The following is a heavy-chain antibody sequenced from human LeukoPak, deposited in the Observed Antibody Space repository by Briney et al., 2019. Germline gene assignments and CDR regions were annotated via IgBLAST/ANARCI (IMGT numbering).Heavy chain of an antibody. D-gene: IGHD6-13*01. CDR2: ISAYNGNT. J-gene: IGHJ4*02. CDR3: ARGFSAGTIFDY. V-gene: IGHV1-18*01. Sequence: ASVKLSCTASGYTFTRYGITWVCQAPGQGLEWMGWISAYNGNTNYAQKLQGRVTMTTDTSTSTAYMELRSLRSDDTAVYYCARGFSAGTIFDYWGQGTLVTVSS. CDR1: GYTFTRYG.